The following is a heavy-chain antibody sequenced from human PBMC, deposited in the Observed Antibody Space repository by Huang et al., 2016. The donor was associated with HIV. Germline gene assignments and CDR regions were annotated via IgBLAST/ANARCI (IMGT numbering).Heavy chain of an antibody. D-gene: IGHD2-21*01. J-gene: IGHJ4*02. Sequence: QLQESGPGLLKPSEALFLTCNVSGGSVNSVGQHWGWLRQPPRKGLEWIGTIDFGGSTYYNPSLNSRVTIATDTSKNEVSLTVRFVTPSDTAVYHCARIDGLLPFDHWGPRVLVTVSS. CDR1: GGSVNSVGQH. V-gene: IGHV4-39*01. CDR3: ARIDGLLPFDH. CDR2: IDFGGST.